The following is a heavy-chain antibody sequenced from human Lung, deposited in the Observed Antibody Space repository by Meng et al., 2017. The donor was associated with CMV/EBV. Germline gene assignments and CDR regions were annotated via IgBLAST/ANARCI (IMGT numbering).Heavy chain of an antibody. CDR2: ISNDGKRK. V-gene: IGHV3-30*04. CDR1: GFSFSTSA. CDR3: ARDFAWNFDY. Sequence: SCVVSGFSFSTSAMHWVRQAPGKGLEWVAVISNDGKRKYYTDSVEGRFTISRDNSKNTLYLQMDSLRADDRATYYCARDFAWNFDYWGQGTLVNGAS. J-gene: IGHJ4*02.